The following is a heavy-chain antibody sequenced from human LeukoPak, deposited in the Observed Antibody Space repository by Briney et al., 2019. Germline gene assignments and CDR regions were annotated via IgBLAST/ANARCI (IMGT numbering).Heavy chain of an antibody. CDR3: ARKSEYSSGWYYFDY. CDR1: GYSFTSYW. Sequence: PGESLKISCKGSGYSFTSYWIGWVRQMPGKGLEWMGIIYPGDSDTRYSPSFQGQVTISADKSISTAYLQSSLKASDTAMYYCARKSEYSSGWYYFDYWGQGTLVTVSS. V-gene: IGHV5-51*01. CDR2: IYPGDSDT. D-gene: IGHD6-19*01. J-gene: IGHJ4*02.